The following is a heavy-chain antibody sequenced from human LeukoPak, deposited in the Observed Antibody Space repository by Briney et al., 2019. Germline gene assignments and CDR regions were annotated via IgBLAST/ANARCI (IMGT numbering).Heavy chain of an antibody. D-gene: IGHD6-13*01. J-gene: IGHJ4*02. CDR2: ISYDGSNK. V-gene: IGHV3-30*03. CDR1: GFTFSSYG. Sequence: GGSLRLSCAASGFTFSSYGMHWVRQAPGKGLEWVAVISYDGSNKYYADSVKGRFTISRDNSKNTLYLQMNSLRAEDTAVYYCARDSSSWEDYLFDYWGQGTLVTVSS. CDR3: ARDSSSWEDYLFDY.